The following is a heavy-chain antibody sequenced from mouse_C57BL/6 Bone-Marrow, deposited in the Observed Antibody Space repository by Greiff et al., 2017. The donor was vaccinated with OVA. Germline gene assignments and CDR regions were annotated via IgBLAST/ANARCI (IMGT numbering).Heavy chain of an antibody. CDR1: GFSFNTYA. J-gene: IGHJ4*01. CDR3: VRYGSSNDYAMDY. CDR2: IRSKSNNYAT. D-gene: IGHD1-1*01. V-gene: IGHV10-1*01. Sequence: EVHLVESGGGLVQPKGSLKLSYAASGFSFNTYAMNWVRQAPGKGLEWVARIRSKSNNYATYYADSVKDRFTISRDDSESMLYLQMNNLKTEDTAMYYCVRYGSSNDYAMDYWGQGTSVTVSS.